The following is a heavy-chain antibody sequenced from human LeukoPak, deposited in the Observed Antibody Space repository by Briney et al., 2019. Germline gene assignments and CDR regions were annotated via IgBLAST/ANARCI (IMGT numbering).Heavy chain of an antibody. CDR2: ISGSSSST. CDR3: AKTSARGYQIDY. CDR1: GFTFSSYA. D-gene: IGHD2-2*01. J-gene: IGHJ4*02. V-gene: IGHV3-23*01. Sequence: GGSLRLSCAASGFTFSSYAMSWVRQAPGKGLEWVSAISGSSSSTYYADSVKGRFTISRDNSKNTLYLQMKSLRAEDTAIYYCAKTSARGYQIDYWGQGTLVTVSS.